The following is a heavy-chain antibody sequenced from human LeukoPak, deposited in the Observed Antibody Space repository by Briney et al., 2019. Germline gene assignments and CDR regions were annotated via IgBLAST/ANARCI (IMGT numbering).Heavy chain of an antibody. V-gene: IGHV3-33*01. J-gene: IGHJ3*02. Sequence: GGSLRPSYGAAGFSFSRYGVRWVRQAPGKGLEMGVIIWYDGSNKYYPDSVKGGFTISRDNSNNTLYLQMNSLRAEDTAVYYCARDSSTTVTGAFDIWGQGTMVTVSS. CDR3: ARDSSTTVTGAFDI. CDR1: GFSFSRYG. CDR2: IWYDGSNK. D-gene: IGHD4-17*01.